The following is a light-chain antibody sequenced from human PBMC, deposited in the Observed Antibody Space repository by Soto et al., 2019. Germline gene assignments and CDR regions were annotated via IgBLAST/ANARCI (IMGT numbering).Light chain of an antibody. CDR2: TAA. J-gene: IGKJ2*01. Sequence: DIQMTQSPSSLSASIGDRVIITCRASQSINYYLNWYQQQPGKAPKLLVSTAASLRSGVPSRFSGSASGTDFALTISSVQPEDFATYYCQQSVTTPYTFGQGTKLEI. CDR1: QSINYY. CDR3: QQSVTTPYT. V-gene: IGKV1-39*01.